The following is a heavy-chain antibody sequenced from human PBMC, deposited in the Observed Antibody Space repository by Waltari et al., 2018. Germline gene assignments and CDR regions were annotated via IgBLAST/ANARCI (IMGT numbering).Heavy chain of an antibody. V-gene: IGHV1-69*09. Sequence: QVQLVQSGAEVKKPGSSVKVSCKASGGTFSSYAISWVRQDPGQGLEWMGRIIPILGIANYAQKFQGRVTITADKSTSTAYMELSSLRSEDTAVYYCARDMSSGSPEYYYGMDVWGQGTTVTVSS. CDR2: IIPILGIA. D-gene: IGHD3-10*01. CDR1: GGTFSSYA. CDR3: ARDMSSGSPEYYYGMDV. J-gene: IGHJ6*02.